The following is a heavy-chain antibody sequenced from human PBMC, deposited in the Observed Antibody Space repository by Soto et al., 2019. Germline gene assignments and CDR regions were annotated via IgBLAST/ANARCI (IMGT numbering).Heavy chain of an antibody. CDR1: GYTFTNYG. V-gene: IGHV1-18*01. D-gene: IGHD2-2*01. Sequence: ASVKVSCKASGYTFTNYGITWVRQAPGQGLEWMGWITASNGNANYAREIQGRLALTRDTSTNTASMELRSLRSDDTAVYYCARGASCSSTSCYDNFHYGLAVWGQGTTVTVSS. J-gene: IGHJ6*02. CDR3: ARGASCSSTSCYDNFHYGLAV. CDR2: ITASNGNA.